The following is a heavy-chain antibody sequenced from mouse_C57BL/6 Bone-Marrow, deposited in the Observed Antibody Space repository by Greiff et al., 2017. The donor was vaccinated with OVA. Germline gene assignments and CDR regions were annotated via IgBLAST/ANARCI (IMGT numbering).Heavy chain of an antibody. CDR3: ARIYYYGSSYGAMDY. Sequence: EVQLVESGGGLVKPGGSLKLSCAASGFTFSDYGMHWVRQAPEKGLEWVAYISSGSSTIYYADTVKGRFTISRDNAKNTLFLQMTSLRSEDTAMYYCARIYYYGSSYGAMDYWGQGTSVTVSS. V-gene: IGHV5-17*01. D-gene: IGHD1-1*01. CDR2: ISSGSSTI. CDR1: GFTFSDYG. J-gene: IGHJ4*01.